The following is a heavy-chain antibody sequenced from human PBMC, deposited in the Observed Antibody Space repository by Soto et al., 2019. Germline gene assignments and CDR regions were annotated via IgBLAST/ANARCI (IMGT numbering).Heavy chain of an antibody. CDR2: ISSSSSTI. J-gene: IGHJ5*02. D-gene: IGHD6-13*01. Sequence: RLSCAASGFTFSSYSMNWVRQAPGKGLEWVSYISSSSSTIYYADSVKGRFTISRDNAKNSLYLQMNSLRDEDTAVYYCARERSSSRKYNWFDPWGQGTLVTVSS. V-gene: IGHV3-48*02. CDR1: GFTFSSYS. CDR3: ARERSSSRKYNWFDP.